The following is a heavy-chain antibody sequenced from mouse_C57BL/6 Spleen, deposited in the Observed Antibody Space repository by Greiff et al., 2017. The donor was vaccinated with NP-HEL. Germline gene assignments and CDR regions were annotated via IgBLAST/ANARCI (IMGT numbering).Heavy chain of an antibody. Sequence: EVQLQQSVAELVRPGASVKLSCTASGFNIKNTYMHWVKQRPEQGLEWIGRIDPANGNTKYAPKFQGKATITADTSSNTAYLQLSSLTSEDTAIYYCARHYYYGSSPAWFAYWGQGTLVTVSA. D-gene: IGHD1-1*01. J-gene: IGHJ3*01. V-gene: IGHV14-3*01. CDR1: GFNIKNTY. CDR2: IDPANGNT. CDR3: ARHYYYGSSPAWFAY.